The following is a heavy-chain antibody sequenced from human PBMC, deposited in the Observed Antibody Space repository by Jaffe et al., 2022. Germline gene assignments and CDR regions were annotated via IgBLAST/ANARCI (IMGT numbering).Heavy chain of an antibody. D-gene: IGHD6-13*01. CDR3: TTDRGIAEVPPEGY. CDR1: GFTFTDAW. Sequence: EVQLVESGGGFVKPGGSLRLSCAASGFTFTDAWMSWVRQSPGKGLEWVGRIKSKTDGGTTDYTAPIKGRFTISRDDSKNTLYLQMNSLKTEDTAVYYCTTDRGIAEVPPEGYWGQGTLVTVSS. J-gene: IGHJ4*02. V-gene: IGHV3-15*01. CDR2: IKSKTDGGTT.